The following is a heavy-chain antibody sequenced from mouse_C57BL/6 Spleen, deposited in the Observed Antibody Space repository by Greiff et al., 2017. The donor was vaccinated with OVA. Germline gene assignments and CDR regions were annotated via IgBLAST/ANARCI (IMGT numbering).Heavy chain of an antibody. D-gene: IGHD2-3*01. Sequence: QVQLKESGPGILQSSQTLSLTCSFSGFSLSTSGMGVSWIRQPSGKGLEWLAHIYWDDDKRYNPSLKSRLTISKDTSRNQVFLKITSVDTADTATYDCARSIYDGYYREFFADWGQGTLVTVSA. J-gene: IGHJ3*01. CDR1: GFSLSTSGMG. CDR2: IYWDDDK. V-gene: IGHV8-12*01. CDR3: ARSIYDGYYREFFAD.